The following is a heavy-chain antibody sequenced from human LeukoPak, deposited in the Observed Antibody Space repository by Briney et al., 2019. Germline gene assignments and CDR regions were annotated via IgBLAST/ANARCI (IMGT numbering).Heavy chain of an antibody. Sequence: SQTLSLTCTVSGGSISSGGYYWSWIRQHPGKGLEWIGSIYYSGSTYYNPSLKSRVTISVDTSKNQFSLKLSSVTAADTAVYYCARRGYYYDSSGSSYYFDYWGQGTLVTVSS. D-gene: IGHD3-22*01. J-gene: IGHJ4*02. CDR1: GGSISSGGYY. CDR3: ARRGYYYDSSGSSYYFDY. CDR2: IYYSGST. V-gene: IGHV4-39*01.